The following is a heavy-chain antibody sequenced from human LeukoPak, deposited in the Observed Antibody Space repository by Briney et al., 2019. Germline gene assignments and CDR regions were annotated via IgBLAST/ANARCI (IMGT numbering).Heavy chain of an antibody. Sequence: ASVKVSCKASGYTFTGYYMHWVRQAPGQGLEWMGWINPNSGGTNYAQKFQGRVTMTRDTSISTAYMELSRLRSDGTAVYYCARVGDFWSGYHPQDWFDPWGQGTLVTVSS. J-gene: IGHJ5*02. D-gene: IGHD3-3*01. CDR3: ARVGDFWSGYHPQDWFDP. CDR1: GYTFTGYY. V-gene: IGHV1-2*02. CDR2: INPNSGGT.